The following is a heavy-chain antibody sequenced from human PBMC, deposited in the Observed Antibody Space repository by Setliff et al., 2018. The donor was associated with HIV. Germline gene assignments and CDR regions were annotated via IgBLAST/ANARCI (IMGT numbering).Heavy chain of an antibody. CDR3: AREFGAGIRQIVAGEFYYMDV. D-gene: IGHD5-12*01. CDR1: GYSFRNYG. V-gene: IGHV1-18*01. J-gene: IGHJ6*03. CDR2: ISGHNGRT. Sequence: ASVKVSCKASGYSFRNYGISWVRQAPGQGLEWMGWISGHNGRTNFAQKFQDRVTMTTDTPTSTIFMELRSLRSDDTAVYYCAREFGAGIRQIVAGEFYYMDVWGKGTTVTVSS.